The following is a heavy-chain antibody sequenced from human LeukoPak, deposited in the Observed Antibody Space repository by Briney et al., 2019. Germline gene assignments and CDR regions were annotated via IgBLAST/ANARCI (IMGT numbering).Heavy chain of an antibody. Sequence: GGSLRLSCAASGFTFSNYNMNWVRQAPGKGLEWVSSITSTSSYIYYADSVRGRFTISRDNAKKSLYLQMNSLRAEDTAVYYCARASGRYSRSWYGEFFDYWGQGTLVTVSS. D-gene: IGHD6-13*01. CDR3: ARASGRYSRSWYGEFFDY. V-gene: IGHV3-21*01. CDR1: GFTFSNYN. J-gene: IGHJ4*02. CDR2: ITSTSSYI.